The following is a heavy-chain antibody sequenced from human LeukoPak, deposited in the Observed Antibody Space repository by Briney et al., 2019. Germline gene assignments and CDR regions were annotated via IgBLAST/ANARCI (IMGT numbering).Heavy chain of an antibody. Sequence: GESLKISCTGSGYSFATYWIGLVRQMPGKGLEWMGTISPGDPDTRYSPSFQGQVTISADKSVSTAYLQWSSLKASDTAMYYCARAAYGSGTYFTRSFDYWGQGTLVTVSS. CDR3: ARAAYGSGTYFTRSFDY. V-gene: IGHV5-51*01. D-gene: IGHD3-10*01. CDR2: ISPGDPDT. J-gene: IGHJ4*02. CDR1: GYSFATYW.